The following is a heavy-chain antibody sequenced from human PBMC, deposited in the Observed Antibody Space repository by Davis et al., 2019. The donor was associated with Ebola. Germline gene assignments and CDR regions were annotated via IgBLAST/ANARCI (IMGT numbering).Heavy chain of an antibody. CDR2: INPNSGDT. CDR1: GYTFTSYG. CDR3: ARGSGLWNGYFMAYFDF. D-gene: IGHD3-3*01. Sequence: ASVKVSCKASGYTFTSYGISWVRQAPGQGLEWMGWINPNSGDTKFLQKFQGRVTVTRDTSISTVYMELSRLRSDDTAVYYCARGSGLWNGYFMAYFDFWGQGALVTVSS. J-gene: IGHJ4*02. V-gene: IGHV1-2*02.